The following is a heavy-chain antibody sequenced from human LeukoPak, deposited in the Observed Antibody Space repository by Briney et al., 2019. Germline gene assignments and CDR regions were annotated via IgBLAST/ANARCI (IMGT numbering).Heavy chain of an antibody. CDR2: ISSSSSYT. CDR3: ARDGEGGDIEY. V-gene: IGHV3-11*05. Sequence: GGSLRLSCAASGFTFSDYYVSWIRQAPGKGLGWVSYISSSSSYTNYADSVKGRFTISRDNAKNSLYLQMNSLRAEDTAVYYCARDGEGGDIEYWGQGTLVTVSS. CDR1: GFTFSDYY. D-gene: IGHD3-16*02. J-gene: IGHJ4*02.